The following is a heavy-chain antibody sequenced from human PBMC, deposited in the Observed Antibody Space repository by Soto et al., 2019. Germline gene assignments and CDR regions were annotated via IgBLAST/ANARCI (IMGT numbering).Heavy chain of an antibody. CDR3: ARVRMTTVTDYYYYGMDV. CDR1: GGSISSGGYY. Sequence: ASETLSLTCTVSGGSISSGGYYWSWIRQHPGKGLEWIGYIYYSGSTYYNPSLKSRVTISVDTSKNQFSLKLSSVTAADTAVYYCARVRMTTVTDYYYYGMDVWGLGTTVTVS. CDR2: IYYSGST. D-gene: IGHD4-17*01. J-gene: IGHJ6*02. V-gene: IGHV4-31*03.